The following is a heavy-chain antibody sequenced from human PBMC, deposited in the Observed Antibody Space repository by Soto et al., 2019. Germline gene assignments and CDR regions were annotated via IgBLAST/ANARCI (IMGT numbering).Heavy chain of an antibody. D-gene: IGHD3-3*01. CDR3: AKWSYLDY. Sequence: GGSLRLSCTTSGFSFASFAMTWVRQAPGKGLEWVATISGSDGKTYYVDSVKGRFSISRDTSRNTLYLQMNSLRADDTAIYYCAKWSYLDYWGQGNRVTVSS. CDR1: GFSFASFA. CDR2: ISGSDGKT. J-gene: IGHJ4*02. V-gene: IGHV3-23*01.